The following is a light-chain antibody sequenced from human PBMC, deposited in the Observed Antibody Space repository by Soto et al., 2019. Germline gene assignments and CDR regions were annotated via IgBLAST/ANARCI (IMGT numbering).Light chain of an antibody. CDR1: QFIGSN. CDR2: DAS. Sequence: MTQSPVTLSVSPGERATLSCRASQFIGSNLAWYQQQPAQPPRLLIYDASTRATGIPARFSGSGSGTEFTLTISSLQSEDFAVYYCQQYNNWHPLTFGGGTKVDIK. J-gene: IGKJ4*01. V-gene: IGKV3-15*01. CDR3: QQYNNWHPLT.